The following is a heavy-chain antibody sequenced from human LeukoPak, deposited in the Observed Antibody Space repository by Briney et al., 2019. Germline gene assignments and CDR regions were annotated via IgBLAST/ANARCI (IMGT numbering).Heavy chain of an antibody. CDR2: INHSGSP. J-gene: IGHJ4*02. D-gene: IGHD6-13*01. CDR1: GGSISTSSFY. V-gene: IGHV4-39*01. Sequence: SETLSLTCTVSGGSISTSSFYWSWIRQSPGRGLEWIGEINHSGSPNYNPSLKSRVTISLDTSKSQFSLRVPSVTAADTAFYFCASSLTGYSSSWFLAYWGPGTLVTVSS. CDR3: ASSLTGYSSSWFLAY.